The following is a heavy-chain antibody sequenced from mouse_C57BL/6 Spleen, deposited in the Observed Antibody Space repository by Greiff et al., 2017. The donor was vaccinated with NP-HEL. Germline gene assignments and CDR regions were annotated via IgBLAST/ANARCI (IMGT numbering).Heavy chain of an antibody. CDR3: ARCLYDYDVFAY. CDR1: GYTFTSYW. Sequence: QVQLKESGTELVKPGASVKLSCKASGYTFTSYWMHWVKQRPGQGLEWIGNINPSNGGTNYNEKFKSKATLTVDKSSSTAYMQLSSLTSEDSAVYYCARCLYDYDVFAYWGQGTLVTVSA. CDR2: INPSNGGT. D-gene: IGHD2-4*01. V-gene: IGHV1-53*01. J-gene: IGHJ3*01.